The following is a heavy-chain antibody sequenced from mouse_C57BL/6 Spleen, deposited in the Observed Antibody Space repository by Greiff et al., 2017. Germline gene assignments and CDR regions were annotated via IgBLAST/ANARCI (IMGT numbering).Heavy chain of an antibody. Sequence: SGPELVKPGASVKISCKASGYAFSSSWMNWVKQRPGKGLEWIGRIYPGDGDTNYNGKFKGKATLTADKSSSTAYMQLSSLTSEDSAVYFCARSTMVTTGYFEVWGTGTTVTVSS. CDR1: GYAFSSSW. CDR2: IYPGDGDT. D-gene: IGHD2-1*01. CDR3: ARSTMVTTGYFEV. J-gene: IGHJ1*03. V-gene: IGHV1-82*01.